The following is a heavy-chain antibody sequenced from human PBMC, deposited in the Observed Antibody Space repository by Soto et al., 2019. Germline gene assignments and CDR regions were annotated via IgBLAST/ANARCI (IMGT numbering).Heavy chain of an antibody. J-gene: IGHJ4*02. Sequence: DVELVESGGGTGQPGGSLRLSCATSGFTFSTHEMNWVRQAPGRGLEWIAKISGSGSTSSYADSVKGRFFISRDNDQRTVDLQMNSLRVEDTAVYYCARGGVYWGQGTLVTVSP. D-gene: IGHD2-8*01. CDR1: GFTFSTHE. V-gene: IGHV3-48*03. CDR3: ARGGVY. CDR2: ISGSGSTS.